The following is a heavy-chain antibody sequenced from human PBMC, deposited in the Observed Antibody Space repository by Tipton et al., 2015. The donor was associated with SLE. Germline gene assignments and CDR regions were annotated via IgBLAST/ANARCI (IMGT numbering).Heavy chain of an antibody. J-gene: IGHJ3*02. D-gene: IGHD2-15*01. CDR3: ATIVGPQDDAFDI. V-gene: IGHV3-7*01. CDR2: IKQDGREK. Sequence: SLRLSCAASGFNFSSYWMSWVRQAPGKGLEWVAKIKQDGREKNYVDSVKGRFTISRENDKNSLYLQMNSLRAEDTAVYYCATIVGPQDDAFDIWGQGTMVTVSS. CDR1: GFNFSSYW.